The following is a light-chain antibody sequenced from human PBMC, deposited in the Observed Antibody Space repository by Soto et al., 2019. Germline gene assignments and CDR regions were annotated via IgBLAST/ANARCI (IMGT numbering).Light chain of an antibody. CDR1: QSISSY. Sequence: DIQMTQSPSSLSASVGDRVNITCRASQSISSYLNWYQQKPGKAPKLLVYAASRLQSGVPSRFSGTGSGTDFTLTISSLQPEDFANYYCQQSFRTPFTFGPGNKLDIK. CDR2: AAS. J-gene: IGKJ3*01. CDR3: QQSFRTPFT. V-gene: IGKV1-39*01.